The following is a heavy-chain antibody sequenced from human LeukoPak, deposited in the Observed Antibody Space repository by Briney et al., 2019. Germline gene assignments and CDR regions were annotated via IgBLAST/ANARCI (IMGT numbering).Heavy chain of an antibody. D-gene: IGHD3-16*01. V-gene: IGHV4-59*01. Sequence: LECIGQIHYSGRPDYNPSLKSRVTISVDTSKNQLSLKVTSVTGADTAVYYCARFGVDYDMDVWGQGTTVTVSS. J-gene: IGHJ6*02. CDR3: ARFGVDYDMDV. CDR2: IHYSGRP.